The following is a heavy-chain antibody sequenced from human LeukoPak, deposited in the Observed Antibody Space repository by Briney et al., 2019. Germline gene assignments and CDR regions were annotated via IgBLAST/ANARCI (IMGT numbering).Heavy chain of an antibody. CDR3: AKPSGVVPEGSFQH. CDR2: ISYDGSNK. Sequence: GGSLRLSCAASGFTFSSYGMHWVRQAPGKGLEWVAVISYDGSNKYYADSVKGRFTISRDNSKNTLYLQMNSLRAEDTAVYYCAKPSGVVPEGSFQHWGQGTLVTVSS. D-gene: IGHD2-2*01. CDR1: GFTFSSYG. V-gene: IGHV3-30*18. J-gene: IGHJ1*01.